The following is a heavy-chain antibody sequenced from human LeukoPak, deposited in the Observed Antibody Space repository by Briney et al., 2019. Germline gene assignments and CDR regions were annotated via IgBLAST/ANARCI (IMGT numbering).Heavy chain of an antibody. V-gene: IGHV1-69*05. CDR2: IIPIFGTA. CDR1: GGTFSSYA. D-gene: IGHD3-22*01. J-gene: IGHJ4*02. CDR3: ASYYYDSSGYPAYYFDY. Sequence: SVKVSCKASGGTFSSYAISWVRQAPGQGLEWMGRIIPIFGTANYAQKFQGRVTITTDESTSTAYMELSSLRSEDTAVYYCASYYYDSSGYPAYYFDYWGQGTLVTVSS.